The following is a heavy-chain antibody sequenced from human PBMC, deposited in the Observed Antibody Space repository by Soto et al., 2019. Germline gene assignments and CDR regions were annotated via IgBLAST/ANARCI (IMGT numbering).Heavy chain of an antibody. Sequence: EVQLVESGGDLVQPGRSLRLSCAASGFSFQQYAMHWVRQAPGKGLEWVAGISWNSGTIVYADSVKGRFTLFRDNAGKSLYLQMNSLRPEDTALYYCAKGYCISMNCYTYSDMDVWGKGTTVTVSS. CDR3: AKGYCISMNCYTYSDMDV. D-gene: IGHD2-2*01. J-gene: IGHJ6*03. CDR2: ISWNSGTI. V-gene: IGHV3-9*01. CDR1: GFSFQQYA.